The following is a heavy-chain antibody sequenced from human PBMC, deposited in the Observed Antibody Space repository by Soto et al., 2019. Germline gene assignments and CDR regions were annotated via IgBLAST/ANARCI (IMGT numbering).Heavy chain of an antibody. CDR3: TNFRHAFDA. Sequence: EVQLVQSGGGMVKPGGSLTLSCRASGFTFSTAWMTWVRQAPGKGLEWIARIKSKGDDGTAAYAAPVRGRFNVSRDDSENTVYLQMSSPKIDYTAMYYGTNFRHAFDAWGQGTVVTVS. V-gene: IGHV3-15*01. CDR1: GFTFSTAW. J-gene: IGHJ3*01. CDR2: IKSKGDDGTA.